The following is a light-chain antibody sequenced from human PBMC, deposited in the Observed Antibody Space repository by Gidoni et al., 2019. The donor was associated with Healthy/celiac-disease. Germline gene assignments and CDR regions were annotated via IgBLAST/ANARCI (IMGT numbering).Light chain of an antibody. Sequence: DIQMTQSPSSLSASVGDRVTITCRASQSIRSYLNWYQQKPGKAPKLLIYAASSLQSGVPARFSGSGSGTDFTLTISSLQPEDFATYYCQQSYSTPLYTFXQXTKLXIK. J-gene: IGKJ2*01. CDR1: QSIRSY. V-gene: IGKV1-39*01. CDR3: QQSYSTPLYT. CDR2: AAS.